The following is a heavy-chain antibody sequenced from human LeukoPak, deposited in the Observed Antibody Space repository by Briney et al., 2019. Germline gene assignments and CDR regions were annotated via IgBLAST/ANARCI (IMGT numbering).Heavy chain of an antibody. Sequence: SETLSLTCTVSDGSISNYYWSWIRQPPGKGLEWIGYIYYSGSTDYNPSLKSRVTMSVDRSKNQFSLKLSSVTAADTAVYYCARVFPLAVNDGFDIWGQGTKVTVSS. CDR1: DGSISNYY. CDR2: IYYSGST. V-gene: IGHV4-59*01. CDR3: ARVFPLAVNDGFDI. D-gene: IGHD2-21*01. J-gene: IGHJ3*02.